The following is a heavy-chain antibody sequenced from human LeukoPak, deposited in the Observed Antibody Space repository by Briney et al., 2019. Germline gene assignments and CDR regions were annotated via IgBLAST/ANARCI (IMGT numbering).Heavy chain of an antibody. D-gene: IGHD3-3*01. J-gene: IGHJ3*02. CDR1: GGSISSYY. V-gene: IGHV4-59*01. CDR2: IYYSGST. CDR3: ARDDFDYNDLVSVIHI. Sequence: SETLSLTCTVSGGSISSYYWSWIRQPPGKGLEWIGYIYYSGSTNYNPSLKSRVTISVDTSKNQFSLKLSSVTAADTAVYYCARDDFDYNDLVSVIHIWGQGTMVTVSS.